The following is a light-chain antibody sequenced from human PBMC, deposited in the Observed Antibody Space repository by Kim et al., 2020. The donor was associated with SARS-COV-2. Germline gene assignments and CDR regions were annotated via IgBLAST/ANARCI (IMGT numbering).Light chain of an antibody. Sequence: GQSLTISCTGTSSDVGGYNYVSWYQQHPGKVPKLMIYNVSNRPSGVSNRFSGSKSGNTASLTISGLQAEDEADYYCSSYTSSSTLVFGGGTQLTVL. CDR3: SSYTSSSTLV. V-gene: IGLV2-14*03. CDR2: NVS. J-gene: IGLJ2*01. CDR1: SSDVGGYNY.